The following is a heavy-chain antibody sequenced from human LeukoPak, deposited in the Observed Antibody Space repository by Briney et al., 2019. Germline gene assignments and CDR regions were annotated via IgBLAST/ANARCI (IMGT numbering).Heavy chain of an antibody. CDR2: ISGSGGST. V-gene: IGHV3-23*01. CDR1: GFTFSSYG. J-gene: IGHJ6*03. D-gene: IGHD2-15*01. CDR3: AKDHSGGDYYYMDV. Sequence: PGGSLRLSCAASGFTFSSYGMSWVRQAPGKGLEWVSAISGSGGSTYYADSVKGRFTISRDNSKNTLYLQMNSLRAEDTAVYYCAKDHSGGDYYYMDVWGKGTTVTISS.